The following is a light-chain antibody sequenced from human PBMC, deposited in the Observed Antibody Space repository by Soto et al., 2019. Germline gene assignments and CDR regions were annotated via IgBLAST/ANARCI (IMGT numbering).Light chain of an antibody. CDR3: QQYDNWPLT. CDR1: QSVTSN. CDR2: GAS. J-gene: IGKJ4*01. V-gene: IGKV3-15*01. Sequence: EIVMTQSPATLSVSPGERATLSCRASQSVTSNLAWYQQRPGQAPRLLVYGASTRAAGIPARFSGSASGTDFTLTISSLQSEDFAVYYCQQYDNWPLTFGGGTKVDIK.